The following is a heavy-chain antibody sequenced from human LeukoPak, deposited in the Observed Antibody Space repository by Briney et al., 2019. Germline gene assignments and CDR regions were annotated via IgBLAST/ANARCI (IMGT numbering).Heavy chain of an antibody. V-gene: IGHV4-59*01. J-gene: IGHJ3*02. CDR2: IHYSGST. CDR3: ARYKTRDTAMVGDAFDI. Sequence: SETLSLTCSVSGGSISSYYWSWIRQPLGKGLEWIGYIHYSGSTNYNPSLKSRVTISADTSNNQFSLKLISVTAADTAVYYCARYKTRDTAMVGDAFDIWGQGTMVTVSS. CDR1: GGSISSYY. D-gene: IGHD5-18*01.